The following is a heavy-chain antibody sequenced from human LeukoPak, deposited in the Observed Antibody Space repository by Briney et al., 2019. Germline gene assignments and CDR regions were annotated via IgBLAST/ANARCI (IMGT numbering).Heavy chain of an antibody. J-gene: IGHJ4*02. CDR3: ARPSWDAGYSYGYLYDY. CDR1: GGSISSYY. V-gene: IGHV4-59*12. CDR2: IYYSGST. D-gene: IGHD5-18*01. Sequence: PSETLSLTCTVSGGSISSYYWSWIRQPPGKGLEWIGYIYYSGSTNYNPSLKSRVTISVDTSKNQFSLKLSSVTAADTAVYYCARPSWDAGYSYGYLYDYWGQGTLVTVSS.